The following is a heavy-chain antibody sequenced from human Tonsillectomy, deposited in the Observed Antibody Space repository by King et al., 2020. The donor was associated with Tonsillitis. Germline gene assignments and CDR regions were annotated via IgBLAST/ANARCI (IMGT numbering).Heavy chain of an antibody. J-gene: IGHJ4*02. CDR1: GFTFSSYS. V-gene: IGHV3-21*01. D-gene: IGHD5-24*01. CDR3: ARSSDGSHYFDY. CDR2: ISSSSSYI. Sequence: VQLVESGGGLVKPGGSLRLSCAASGFTFSSYSMNWVRQAPGKGLEWVSSISSSSSYIYYADSLKGRFTISRDNAKNSLYLQMNSLRAEDTAVYYCARSSDGSHYFDYWGQGTLVTVSS.